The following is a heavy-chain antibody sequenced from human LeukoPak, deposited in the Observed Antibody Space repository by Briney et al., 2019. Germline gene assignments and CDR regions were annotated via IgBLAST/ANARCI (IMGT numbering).Heavy chain of an antibody. CDR1: GYSFTSYG. CDR3: ARGLSRDGYNLGY. D-gene: IGHD5-24*01. J-gene: IGHJ4*02. CDR2: ISAYSGNT. Sequence: ASVKVSCKASGYSFTSYGISWVRQAPGQGLEWMGWISAYSGNTNYADNLQGRVTMTTDTSTSTAYMELRSLRSDDTAVYYCARGLSRDGYNLGYWGQGTLVTVSS. V-gene: IGHV1-18*01.